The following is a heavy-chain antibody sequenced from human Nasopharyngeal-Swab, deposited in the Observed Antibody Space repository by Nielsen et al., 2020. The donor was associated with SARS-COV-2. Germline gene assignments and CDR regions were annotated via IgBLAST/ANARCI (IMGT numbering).Heavy chain of an antibody. V-gene: IGHV1-18*01. CDR1: GYTFTTYS. Sequence: ASVKVSCKASGYTFTTYSISWVRQAPGQGLEWMGWISTYNGQTDYAQRLQGRVTMTTDTSTGTAYMALRTLESDDTAVYYCARGRVADGAFDIWGQGTMVTVSS. J-gene: IGHJ3*02. D-gene: IGHD3-3*01. CDR2: ISTYNGQT. CDR3: ARGRVADGAFDI.